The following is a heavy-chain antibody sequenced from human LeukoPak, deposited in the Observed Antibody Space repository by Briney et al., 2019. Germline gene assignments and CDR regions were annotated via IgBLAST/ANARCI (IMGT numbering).Heavy chain of an antibody. V-gene: IGHV3-66*04. CDR1: GFTVSSNY. Sequence: GGSLRLSCAASGFTVSSNYMAWVRQAPGKGLEWVSVIYSGGTIYFADSVKGRFTISRDNSKNMLYLQMNSLRAEDTAVYYCARLRSTPGPTIRRFNWYFDLWGRGTLVTVSS. D-gene: IGHD1-26*01. J-gene: IGHJ2*01. CDR3: ARLRSTPGPTIRRFNWYFDL. CDR2: IYSGGTI.